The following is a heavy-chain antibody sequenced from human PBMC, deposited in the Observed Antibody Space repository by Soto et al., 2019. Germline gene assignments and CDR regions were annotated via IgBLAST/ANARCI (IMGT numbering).Heavy chain of an antibody. J-gene: IGHJ6*02. V-gene: IGHV1-2*04. CDR1: GYTFTGYY. Sequence: ASVKVSCKXSGYTFTGYYMHWVRQAPGQGLEWMGWINPNSGGTNYAQKFQGWVTMTRDTSISTAYMELSRLRSDDTAVYYCARDLGSLAVAGNYYYYGMDVWGQGTTVTVSS. CDR3: ARDLGSLAVAGNYYYYGMDV. D-gene: IGHD6-19*01. CDR2: INPNSGGT.